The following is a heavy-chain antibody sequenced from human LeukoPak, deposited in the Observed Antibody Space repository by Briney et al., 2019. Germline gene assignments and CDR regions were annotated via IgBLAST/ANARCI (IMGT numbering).Heavy chain of an antibody. CDR3: AKEGLDNWNDGTYFDY. V-gene: IGHV3-23*01. Sequence: QTGGSLRLSCAASGFTFSSYAMSWVRQAPGKGLEWVSAISGSGGSTYYADSVKGRFTISRDNSKNTLYLQMNSLRAEDTAVYYCAKEGLDNWNDGTYFDYWGQGTLVTVSS. D-gene: IGHD1-20*01. CDR2: ISGSGGST. J-gene: IGHJ4*02. CDR1: GFTFSSYA.